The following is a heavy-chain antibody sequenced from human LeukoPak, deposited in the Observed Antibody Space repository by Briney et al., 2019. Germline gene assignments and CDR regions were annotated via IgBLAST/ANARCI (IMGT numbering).Heavy chain of an antibody. Sequence: PSETLSLTCTVSGRSLSSGDYYWSWIRQPPGTGLEWLGYIYYSGSTYYNPSLKGRVTISVDTSKNQFSLKLSSVTAADTAVYYCARHFAGSTGTTTRDYWGQGTLVTVSS. J-gene: IGHJ4*02. CDR2: IYYSGST. D-gene: IGHD1-1*01. CDR1: GRSLSSGDYY. V-gene: IGHV4-30-4*08. CDR3: ARHFAGSTGTTTRDY.